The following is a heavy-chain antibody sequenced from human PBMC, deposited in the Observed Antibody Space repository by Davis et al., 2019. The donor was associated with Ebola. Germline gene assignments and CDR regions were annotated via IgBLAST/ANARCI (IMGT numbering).Heavy chain of an antibody. V-gene: IGHV4-4*02. CDR3: AREHFDI. Sequence: SETLSLTCAVSGGSISSSNWWSWVRQPPGKGLEWIGEINHSGSTNYNPSLESRVIISVDTSKNQFSLKLTSVTAADTAVYYCAREHFDIWGQGTKVTVSS. J-gene: IGHJ3*02. CDR1: GGSISSSNW. CDR2: INHSGST.